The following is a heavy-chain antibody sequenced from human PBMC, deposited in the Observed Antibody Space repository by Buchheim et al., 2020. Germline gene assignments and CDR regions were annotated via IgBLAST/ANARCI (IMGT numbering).Heavy chain of an antibody. Sequence: QVQLQESGPGLVKPAQTLSLICSVSGASISSGNYYWNWIRQRPGQGLEWIGYVYSSGDTYYSPSHRRRLAIPLDTSQNQFSLRLRSVTAADTAVYYCATSRRGTPLVDWGQGSL. J-gene: IGHJ4*01. CDR3: ATSRRGTPLVD. CDR1: GASISSGNYY. D-gene: IGHD3-16*01. CDR2: VYSSGDT. V-gene: IGHV4-31*03.